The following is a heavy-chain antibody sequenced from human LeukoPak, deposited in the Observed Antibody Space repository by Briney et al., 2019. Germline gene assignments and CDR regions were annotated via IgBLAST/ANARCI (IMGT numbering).Heavy chain of an antibody. Sequence: SETLSLTCSVSGGSISGYYWSWIRQPAGKGLEWIGRIYTSGSTNYNPSLKSRVTMSVDTSKNQFSLKLSYVTAADTAVYYCARVDVFGVVSSDYYYYYMDVWGKGTTVTVSS. CDR3: ARVDVFGVVSSDYYYYYMDV. CDR1: GGSISGYY. CDR2: IYTSGST. J-gene: IGHJ6*03. D-gene: IGHD3-3*01. V-gene: IGHV4-4*07.